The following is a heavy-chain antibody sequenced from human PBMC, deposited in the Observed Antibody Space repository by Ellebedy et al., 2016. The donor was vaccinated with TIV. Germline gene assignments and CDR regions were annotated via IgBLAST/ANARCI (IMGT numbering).Heavy chain of an antibody. CDR2: MSQTGHT. J-gene: IGHJ4*02. Sequence: MPSETLSLTCAAYGGSLSGYYWSWVRQSPGKGLEWLGEMSQTGHTNYNPSLKSRATITVDTSKNHFSLRLRSVTAADTAVYYCAEGRSGWYYFDYWGQGSLVAVSS. CDR1: GGSLSGYY. CDR3: AEGRSGWYYFDY. D-gene: IGHD6-19*01. V-gene: IGHV4-34*01.